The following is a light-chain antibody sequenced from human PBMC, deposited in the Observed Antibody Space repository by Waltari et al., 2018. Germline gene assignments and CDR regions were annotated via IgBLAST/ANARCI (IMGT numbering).Light chain of an antibody. CDR1: SSNIGSNA. CDR2: RND. J-gene: IGLJ2*01. CDR3: AAWDDSLNGVV. Sequence: QAVLTQPPSPSGTPGQRVTISCSGSSSNIGSNALHWYQQFPGTAPKLLIYRNDHRPSGVSDRFSGSKSGTSASLAITVLQSEDESDYYCAAWDDSLNGVVFGGGTKLTVL. V-gene: IGLV1-44*01.